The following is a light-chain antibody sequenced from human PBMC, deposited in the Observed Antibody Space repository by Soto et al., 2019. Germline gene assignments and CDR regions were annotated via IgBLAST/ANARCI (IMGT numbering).Light chain of an antibody. J-gene: IGKJ1*01. CDR2: AAS. CDR3: QHYSSSPTT. V-gene: IGKV3-20*01. Sequence: EFVLTQSPGTLSLSPGERATLFCRASQSVSKYLGWYQQKPGQAPRLLIYAASNRATGIPDRFSGSGSGTDFTLTIRRLEPEDFAVYYCQHYSSSPTTFGQGTKVEVK. CDR1: QSVSKY.